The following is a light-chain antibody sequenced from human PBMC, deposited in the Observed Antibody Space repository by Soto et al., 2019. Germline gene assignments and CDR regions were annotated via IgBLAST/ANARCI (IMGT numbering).Light chain of an antibody. V-gene: IGKV3-15*01. J-gene: IGKJ4*01. CDR2: GAF. Sequence: EIVMTQSPATLSVSPGERATLSCRASQSVSSNLAWYQQKPGQAPRLLIYGAFTRATGIPARFSGSESGTEFTLTISSLPSEDFAVYHCQQYHNWPLTFGGGTKVDIK. CDR3: QQYHNWPLT. CDR1: QSVSSN.